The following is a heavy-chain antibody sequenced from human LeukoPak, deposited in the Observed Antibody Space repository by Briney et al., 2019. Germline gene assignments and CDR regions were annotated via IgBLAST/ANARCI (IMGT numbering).Heavy chain of an antibody. J-gene: IGHJ4*02. Sequence: PGGSLSLSCVASGFTFNSYSMNWVRQAPGKGLEWVSSISSSTSYIYYADSVKGRFTISRDNAKNSLYLQMNSLRADDTAIYYCARDHVYSSSWTRGFDYWGQGTLVTVSS. D-gene: IGHD6-13*01. CDR2: ISSSTSYI. CDR3: ARDHVYSSSWTRGFDY. V-gene: IGHV3-21*01. CDR1: GFTFNSYS.